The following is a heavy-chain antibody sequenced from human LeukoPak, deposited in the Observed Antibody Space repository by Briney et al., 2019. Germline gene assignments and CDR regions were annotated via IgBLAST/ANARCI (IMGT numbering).Heavy chain of an antibody. D-gene: IGHD3-3*01. V-gene: IGHV4-4*07. CDR3: ARGAPYDFWSGYHFDY. J-gene: IGHJ4*02. CDR1: GGSISSYY. CDR2: IYTSGST. Sequence: PSETLSLTCTVSGGSISSYYWSWIRQPAGKGLEWIGRIYTSGSTNYNPSLKSRVTMSVDTSKNQFSLKLSSVTAADTAVYYCARGAPYDFWSGYHFDYWGQGTLVTVSS.